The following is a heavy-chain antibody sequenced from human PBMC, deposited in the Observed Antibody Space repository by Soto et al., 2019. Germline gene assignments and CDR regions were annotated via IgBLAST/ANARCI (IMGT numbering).Heavy chain of an antibody. CDR2: IISLFGTP. V-gene: IGHV1-69*12. CDR3: ARDLGSGYDRGDC. J-gene: IGHJ4*02. D-gene: IGHD3-22*01. CDR1: GDTFTNHV. Sequence: QVQLVQSGDEVKKPGSSVKVSCKASGDTFTNHVFNWVRQAPGQGLEWMGGIISLFGTPNYSRRFQGRVTIPADDSTATSYMELSSLRSDDTAVYYCARDLGSGYDRGDCWGQGTLVTVSS.